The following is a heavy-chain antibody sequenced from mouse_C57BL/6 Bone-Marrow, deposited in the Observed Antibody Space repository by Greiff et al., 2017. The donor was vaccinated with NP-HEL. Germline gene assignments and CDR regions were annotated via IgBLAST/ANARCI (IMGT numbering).Heavy chain of an antibody. J-gene: IGHJ4*01. Sequence: QVQLQQSGAELVKPGASVKMSCKASGYTFTSYWITWVKQRPGQGLEWIGDIYPGSGSTNYNEKFKSKATLTVDTSSSTAYMQLSSLTSEDSAVDYWARSRRTEDYAMDYWGQGTPVTVS. CDR2: IYPGSGST. CDR3: ARSRRTEDYAMDY. CDR1: GYTFTSYW. V-gene: IGHV1-55*01.